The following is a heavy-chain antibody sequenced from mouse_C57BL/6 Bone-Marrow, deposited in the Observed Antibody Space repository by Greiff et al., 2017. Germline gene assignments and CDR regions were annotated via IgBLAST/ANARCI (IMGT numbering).Heavy chain of an antibody. CDR2: IHPNSGST. Sequence: QVQLQQPGAELVKPGASVKLSCTASGYTFTSSWMHWVKQRPGQGLEWIGMIHPNSGSTNYNEKFKSKATLTVDKSSRTAYMQLSSLTSEDSAVYYCARRLLRDYWGRGTTLTVAS. J-gene: IGHJ2*01. D-gene: IGHD2-10*01. CDR3: ARRLLRDY. CDR1: GYTFTSSW. V-gene: IGHV1-64*01.